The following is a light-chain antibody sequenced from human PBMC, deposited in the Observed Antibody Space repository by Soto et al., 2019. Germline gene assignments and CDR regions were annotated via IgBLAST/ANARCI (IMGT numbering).Light chain of an antibody. CDR2: DAS. Sequence: IQLTRSPSTLSSSLGDRVTIXCRASQIIIRGLVRYQQKPGKAPNLLIYDASTRESGGPSRFSGSGSETEFTRTISSLQPDDFATYYGQQYNSYSRTFGQGTKVDIK. V-gene: IGKV1-5*01. J-gene: IGKJ1*01. CDR3: QQYNSYSRT. CDR1: QIIIRG.